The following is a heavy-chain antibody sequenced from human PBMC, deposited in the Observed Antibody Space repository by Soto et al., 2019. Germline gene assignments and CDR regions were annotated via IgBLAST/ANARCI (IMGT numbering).Heavy chain of an antibody. D-gene: IGHD3-3*01. CDR3: VKVYLWSKQHYYYYMDV. CDR1: GFTFSSYG. CDR2: ISYDGSNK. Sequence: GGSLRLSCAASGFTFSSYGMHWVRQAPGKGLEWVAVISYDGSNKYYADSVKGRFTISRDNSKNTLYLQMNSLRAEDTAVYYCVKVYLWSKQHYYYYMDVWGKGTTVTVSS. V-gene: IGHV3-30*18. J-gene: IGHJ6*03.